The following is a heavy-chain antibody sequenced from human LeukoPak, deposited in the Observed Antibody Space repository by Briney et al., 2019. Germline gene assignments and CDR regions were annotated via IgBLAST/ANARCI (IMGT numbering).Heavy chain of an antibody. CDR3: ARVVTWFDP. J-gene: IGHJ5*02. CDR1: GFXLSSYW. V-gene: IGHV3-7*04. CDR2: IKEDGSME. Sequence: GGSLRLSCAASGFXLSSYWIHWVRQAPGKGLEWVAHIKEDGSMESYVDSVKGRFTISRDNAKNSVYLQMNSLRAEDTAVYYCARVVTWFDPWGQGSLVTVSS.